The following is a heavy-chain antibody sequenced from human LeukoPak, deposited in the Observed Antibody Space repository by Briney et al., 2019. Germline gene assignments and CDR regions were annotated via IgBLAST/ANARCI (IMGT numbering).Heavy chain of an antibody. CDR3: ARDAGYCSGGSCYPGQFDY. V-gene: IGHV3-33*01. D-gene: IGHD2-15*01. J-gene: IGHJ4*02. CDR1: GFTFSSYG. Sequence: GGSLRLSCAASGFTFSSYGMHWVCQAPGKGLEWVAVIWYDGSNKYYADSVKGRFTISRDNSKNTLYLQMNSLRAEDTAVYYCARDAGYCSGGSCYPGQFDYWGQGTLVTVSS. CDR2: IWYDGSNK.